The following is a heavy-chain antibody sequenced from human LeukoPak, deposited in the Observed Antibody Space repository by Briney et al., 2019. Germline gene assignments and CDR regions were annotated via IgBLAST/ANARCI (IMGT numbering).Heavy chain of an antibody. D-gene: IGHD2-2*01. Sequence: ASVKVSCKASGYTFTGYYMHWVRQAPGQGLEWMGWINPNSGGTNYAQKFQGRVTMTRDTSISTAYMELSRLRSDDTAVYYCAGDPWGVKRSSYCSSTSCYRWGQGTLVTVSS. J-gene: IGHJ4*02. V-gene: IGHV1-2*02. CDR1: GYTFTGYY. CDR2: INPNSGGT. CDR3: AGDPWGVKRSSYCSSTSCYR.